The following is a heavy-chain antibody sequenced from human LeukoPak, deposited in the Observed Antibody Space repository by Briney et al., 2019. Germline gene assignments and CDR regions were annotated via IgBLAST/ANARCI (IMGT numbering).Heavy chain of an antibody. CDR3: ARSPPVPAAIPFDY. CDR2: ITADSGTT. J-gene: IGHJ4*02. D-gene: IGHD2-2*02. Sequence: PGGSLRLSCAVSGFTFSTKSMNWVRQAPGKGLEWVSYITADSGTTYYADSVKGRFTISRDNAKNSLYLQMNSLRAEDTAVYYCARSPPVPAAIPFDYWGQGTLVTVSS. V-gene: IGHV3-48*04. CDR1: GFTFSTKS.